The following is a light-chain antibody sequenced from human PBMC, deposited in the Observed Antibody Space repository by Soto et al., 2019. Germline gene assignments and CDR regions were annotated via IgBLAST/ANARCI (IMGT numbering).Light chain of an antibody. CDR3: CSFAGRIFV. V-gene: IGLV2-11*01. Sequence: QSALTQPRSVSGSPGQSVTVSCTGTSSDVGGYNYVAWYQQHPGKAPKLMISDVNKRPSGVPDRFSGSKSGNTASLTISGLQAEDEADYYCCSFAGRIFVFGTGTKVTV. CDR1: SSDVGGYNY. J-gene: IGLJ1*01. CDR2: DVN.